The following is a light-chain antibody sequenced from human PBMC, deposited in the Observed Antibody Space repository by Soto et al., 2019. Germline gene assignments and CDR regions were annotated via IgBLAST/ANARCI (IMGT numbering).Light chain of an antibody. J-gene: IGKJ1*01. V-gene: IGKV3-15*01. Sequence: ETLMTQSAATLSVSPGERVTLSCRASQSVDTNLAWYQQKPGQAPRLLIYGASTRVTGIPARFSGGGFGTDFTLAISSLQSEDFAVYYCQQYKNWPRTFGQGTKVEI. CDR1: QSVDTN. CDR2: GAS. CDR3: QQYKNWPRT.